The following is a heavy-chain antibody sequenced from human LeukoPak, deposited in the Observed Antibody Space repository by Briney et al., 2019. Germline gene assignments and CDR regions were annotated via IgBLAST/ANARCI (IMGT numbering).Heavy chain of an antibody. CDR3: AKAVQAGDFDP. V-gene: IGHV3-30*18. CDR2: ISYDGSNK. D-gene: IGHD3-16*01. CDR1: GFTFSSYG. Sequence: GGSLRLSCAASGFTFSSYGMHWVRQAPGKGLEWVAVISYDGSNKYYADSVKGRFTISRDNSKNTLYLQMNSLRAEDTAVYYCAKAVQAGDFDPWGQGTLVTVSS. J-gene: IGHJ5*02.